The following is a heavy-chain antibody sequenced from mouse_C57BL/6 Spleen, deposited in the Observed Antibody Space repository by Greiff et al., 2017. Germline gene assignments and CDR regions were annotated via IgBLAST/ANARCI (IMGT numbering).Heavy chain of an antibody. V-gene: IGHV5-12*01. CDR2: ISNGGGST. CDR1: GFTFRAYY. J-gene: IGHJ2*01. CDR3: ARHEGGGYFDY. Sequence: EVKLVESGGGLVQPGGSLKLSCAASGFTFRAYYMYWVRQTPEKRLEWVAYISNGGGSTYYPYTVKGRFTISSDHAKNTLYLHMSRLKSEDTAMYYCARHEGGGYFDYWGQGTTLTVSS.